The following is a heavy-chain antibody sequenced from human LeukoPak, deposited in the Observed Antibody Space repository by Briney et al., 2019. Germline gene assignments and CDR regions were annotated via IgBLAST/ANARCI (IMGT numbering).Heavy chain of an antibody. D-gene: IGHD3-3*01. V-gene: IGHV4-34*01. CDR2: INHSGST. CDR3: ARGPRITIFGVVTPKYYTDV. CDR1: GGSFSGYY. Sequence: PSETLSLTCAVYGGSFSGYYWSWIRQPPGKGLEWIGEINHSGSTNYNPSLKSRVTISVDASKNQFSLKLSSVTAADTAVYYCARGPRITIFGVVTPKYYTDVWGKGTTVTVSS. J-gene: IGHJ6*03.